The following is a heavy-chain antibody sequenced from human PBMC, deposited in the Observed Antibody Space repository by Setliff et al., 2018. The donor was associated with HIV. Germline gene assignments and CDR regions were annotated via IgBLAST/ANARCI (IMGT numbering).Heavy chain of an antibody. CDR2: ITGSGDYT. V-gene: IGHV3-23*01. Sequence: PGGSLRLSCAASGFTLSNYVMNWVRQAPGKGLEWVSAITGSGDYTYYADSVKGHFTISRDNSQNTLYLQMNNLRAEDTAVYYCAKDKGQKYADYWGQGTMVTVSS. J-gene: IGHJ4*02. D-gene: IGHD3-10*01. CDR3: AKDKGQKYADY. CDR1: GFTLSNYV.